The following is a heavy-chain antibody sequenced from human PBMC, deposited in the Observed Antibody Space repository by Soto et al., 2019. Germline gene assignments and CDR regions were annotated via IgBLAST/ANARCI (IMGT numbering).Heavy chain of an antibody. CDR3: AGPAVNDLDADSSAFDI. J-gene: IGHJ3*02. CDR1: GGTFSSQT. CDR2: VIPIIGEG. D-gene: IGHD1-1*01. Sequence: QVQLVQSGAEVKEPGSSVKVSCKVSGGTFSSQTINWVRQVPGQGLEWMGSVIPIIGEGKYAQSFLGRVTITADRPTSTAYMELSSLRSEETAVYYCAGPAVNDLDADSSAFDIWGQGTMVTVSS. V-gene: IGHV1-69*02.